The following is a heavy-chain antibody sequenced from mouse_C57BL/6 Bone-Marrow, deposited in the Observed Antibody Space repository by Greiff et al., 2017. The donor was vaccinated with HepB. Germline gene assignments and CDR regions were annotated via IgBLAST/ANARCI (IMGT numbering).Heavy chain of an antibody. J-gene: IGHJ3*01. CDR1: GYTFTSYW. V-gene: IGHV1-59*01. Sequence: QVQLQQPGAELVRPGTSVKLSCQASGYTFTSYWMHWVKQRPGQGLEWIGVIDPSDSYTNYNQKFKGKATLTVDTSSSTAYMQLSSLTSEDSAVYYCARNTDYGWFAYWGQGTLVTVSA. CDR3: ARNTDYGWFAY. CDR2: IDPSDSYT. D-gene: IGHD2-4*01.